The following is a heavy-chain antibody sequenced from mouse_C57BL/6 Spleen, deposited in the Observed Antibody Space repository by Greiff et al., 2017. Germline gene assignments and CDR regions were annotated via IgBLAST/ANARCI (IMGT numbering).Heavy chain of an antibody. CDR1: GYTFTSYW. CDR3: EREGGYYDVWFAD. J-gene: IGHJ3*01. Sequence: QVQLQQSGAELAKPGASVKLSCTASGYTFTSYWMHWVKQRPGQGLEWIGYINPSSGYTKYNQKFKDKATLTADKSSSTAYMQLSSLTYEDSAVDYYEREGGYYDVWFADWGQGTLVTVSA. D-gene: IGHD2-4*01. CDR2: INPSSGYT. V-gene: IGHV1-7*01.